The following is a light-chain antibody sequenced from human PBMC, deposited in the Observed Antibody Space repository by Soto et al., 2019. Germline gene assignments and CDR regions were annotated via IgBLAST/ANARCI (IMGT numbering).Light chain of an antibody. Sequence: DLQMTQSPSTLSASVGDRVTITCRASQSISSRLAWYQQKPGKAPKILIYDASNLESGVPSRFSASGSGTEFTLTISSLQPDEFATYDCQQYNSYSLTFGGGTKVEIK. CDR3: QQYNSYSLT. J-gene: IGKJ4*01. V-gene: IGKV1-5*01. CDR1: QSISSR. CDR2: DAS.